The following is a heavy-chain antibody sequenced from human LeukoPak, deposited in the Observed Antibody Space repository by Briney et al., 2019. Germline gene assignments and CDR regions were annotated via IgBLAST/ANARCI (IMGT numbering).Heavy chain of an antibody. CDR2: IYYSGST. CDR3: ASGLRFLEWSIYYFDY. D-gene: IGHD3-3*01. V-gene: IGHV4-34*01. J-gene: IGHJ4*02. CDR1: GGSFSGYY. Sequence: PSETLSLTCAVYGGSFSGYYWSWIRQPPGKGLEWIGSIYYSGSTYYNPSLKSRVTISVDTSKNQFSLKLSSVTAADTAVYYCASGLRFLEWSIYYFDYWGQGTLVTVSS.